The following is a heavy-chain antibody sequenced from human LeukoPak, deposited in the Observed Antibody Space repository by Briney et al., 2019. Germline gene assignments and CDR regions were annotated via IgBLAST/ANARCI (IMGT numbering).Heavy chain of an antibody. CDR2: IYNVGST. CDR1: GFTISSFY. J-gene: IGHJ5*02. Sequence: GGSLRLSCAASGFTISSFYMSWVRQAPGKGLEWVSVIYNVGSTYYADSVKGRFTISRDNSKNTLYLQMSSLRGEDTAVYYCAKDHTVTRAFDPWGRGPVVRVSS. D-gene: IGHD4-17*01. V-gene: IGHV3-53*01. CDR3: AKDHTVTRAFDP.